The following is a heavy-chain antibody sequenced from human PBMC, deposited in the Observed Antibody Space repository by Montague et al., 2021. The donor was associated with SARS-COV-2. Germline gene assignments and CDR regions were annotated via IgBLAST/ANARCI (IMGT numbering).Heavy chain of an antibody. V-gene: IGHV4-34*01. CDR1: GGSFSGYY. CDR2: INHSGST. J-gene: IGHJ6*03. Sequence: SETLSLTCAVYGGSFSGYYWSWIHQPPGKGLEWIGEINHSGSTNYNPSLKSRVTISVDTSKNQFSLKLSSVTAADTAVYYCARARQDVVVPALGIGAYYYYYYMDVWGKGTTVTVSS. D-gene: IGHD2-2*01. CDR3: ARARQDVVVPALGIGAYYYYYYMDV.